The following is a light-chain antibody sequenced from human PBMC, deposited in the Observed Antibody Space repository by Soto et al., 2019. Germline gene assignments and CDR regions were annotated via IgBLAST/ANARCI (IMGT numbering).Light chain of an antibody. CDR1: QSVAGN. CDR3: QQYNNWPPWT. J-gene: IGKJ1*01. Sequence: EIVMTQSPATLSVSPGERATLSCRASQSVAGNLAWYQQKPGQAPRLLIYGASTRATGIPARFSGSGSGTEFTLTISSLQSEDFAVYYCQQYNNWPPWTFGQGTKVEVK. CDR2: GAS. V-gene: IGKV3-15*01.